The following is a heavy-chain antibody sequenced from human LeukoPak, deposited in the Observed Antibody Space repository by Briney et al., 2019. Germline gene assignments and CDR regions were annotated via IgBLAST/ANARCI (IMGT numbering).Heavy chain of an antibody. CDR2: ISAYNGNT. Sequence: GASVTVSFTASGGTFSSYAISWVRQAPGQGLEWMGWISAYNGNTNYAQRLQGRVTMTTDTSTSTVYMELRSLRSDDTAVYYCARDKNWKPDYWGQGTLVTVSS. V-gene: IGHV1-18*01. J-gene: IGHJ4*02. CDR1: GGTFSSYA. CDR3: ARDKNWKPDY. D-gene: IGHD1-1*01.